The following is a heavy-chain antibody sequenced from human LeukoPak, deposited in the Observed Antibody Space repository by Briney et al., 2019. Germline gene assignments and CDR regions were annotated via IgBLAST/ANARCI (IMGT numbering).Heavy chain of an antibody. V-gene: IGHV3-7*01. D-gene: IGHD1-7*01. CDR1: GFAFRGFL. J-gene: IGHJ4*02. CDR2: IKQDGSEK. CDR3: ARAGSNWNYVY. Sequence: GGSLRLSCAASGFAFRGFLMSWVRQTPGKGLEWVANIKQDGSEKYYADSVKGRFTISRDDTKNLLSLQMNSLRAEDTAIYYCARAGSNWNYVYWGQGTLVTVSS.